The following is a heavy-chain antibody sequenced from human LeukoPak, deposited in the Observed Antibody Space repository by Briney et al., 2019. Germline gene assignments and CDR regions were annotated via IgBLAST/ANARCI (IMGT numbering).Heavy chain of an antibody. D-gene: IGHD2-2*01. CDR2: IKSKADGGTT. J-gene: IGHJ3*02. CDR1: GLTLSHVR. Sequence: GGSLRLSCAASGLTLSHVRMSWVRQAPGKGLEWVGRIKSKADGGTTDYAAPVRGRFTISRDDSKNTLFLHMNSLKTEDTAVYYCTEFNTRDAFEIWGRGTMVTVSS. V-gene: IGHV3-15*01. CDR3: TEFNTRDAFEI.